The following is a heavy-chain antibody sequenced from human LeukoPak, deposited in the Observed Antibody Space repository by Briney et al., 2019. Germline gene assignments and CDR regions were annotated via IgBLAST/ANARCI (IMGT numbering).Heavy chain of an antibody. Sequence: PSETLSLTCAVYGGSFSGYYWSWIRQPPGKGLEWIGEINHSGSTNYNPSLKSRVTISVDTSKNQFSLKLSSVTAADTAVYYCARGPEFTVTWYFDLWGRGTLVTVSS. J-gene: IGHJ2*01. CDR3: ARGPEFTVTWYFDL. CDR2: INHSGST. V-gene: IGHV4-34*01. D-gene: IGHD4-17*01. CDR1: GGSFSGYY.